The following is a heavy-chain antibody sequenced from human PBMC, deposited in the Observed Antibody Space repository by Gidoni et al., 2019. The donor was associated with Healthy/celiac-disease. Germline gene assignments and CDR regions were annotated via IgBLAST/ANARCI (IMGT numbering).Heavy chain of an antibody. Sequence: VQRVETGGGVVRPGGSLSLSYAASGFNFDAYGMSWVRQAPGKGLEWVSGSKWNGGSTGYADSVKVRFTISRYNAKNSLYLQMNSLRVEETGVYYCARGIYRGYQLLSGSDYWGQGTLVTVSS. V-gene: IGHV3-20*03. D-gene: IGHD2-2*01. CDR2: SKWNGGST. J-gene: IGHJ4*02. CDR1: GFNFDAYG. CDR3: ARGIYRGYQLLSGSDY.